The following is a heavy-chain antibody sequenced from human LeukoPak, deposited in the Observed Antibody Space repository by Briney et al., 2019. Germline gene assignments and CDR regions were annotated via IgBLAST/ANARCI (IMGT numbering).Heavy chain of an antibody. CDR1: GGSISSSSYY. CDR2: ICYSGST. Sequence: SETLSLTCTVSGGSISSSSYYWGWIRQPPGKGLEWIGSICYSGSTYYNPSLKSRVTITVDTSKNQFSLKLSSVTAADTAVYYCARQSLDSSSWSTYYYGMDVWGQGTTVTVSS. CDR3: ARQSLDSSSWSTYYYGMDV. D-gene: IGHD6-13*01. V-gene: IGHV4-39*01. J-gene: IGHJ6*02.